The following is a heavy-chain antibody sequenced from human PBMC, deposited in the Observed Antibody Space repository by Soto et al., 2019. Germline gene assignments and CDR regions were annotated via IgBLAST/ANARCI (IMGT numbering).Heavy chain of an antibody. D-gene: IGHD3-10*01. Sequence: GGSLRLSCAASGFTFSSYAMSWVRQAPGKGLEWVSAISGSGGSTYYADSVKGRFTISRDNSKNTLYLQMNSLRSEDTAVYYCARASIITMVRADYRFDIWGQGTMVTVSS. V-gene: IGHV3-23*01. CDR2: ISGSGGST. CDR1: GFTFSSYA. CDR3: ARASIITMVRADYRFDI. J-gene: IGHJ3*02.